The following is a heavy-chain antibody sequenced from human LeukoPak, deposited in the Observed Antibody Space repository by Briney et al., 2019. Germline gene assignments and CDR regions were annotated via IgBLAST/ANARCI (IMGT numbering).Heavy chain of an antibody. CDR2: ISGGGGST. CDR1: GFTFTSYS. D-gene: IGHD4-23*01. V-gene: IGHV3-23*01. Sequence: GGSLRLSCAASGFTFTSYSMNWVRQAPGKGLEWVSTISGGGGSTYYADSVKGRFTISRDNSKNTLYLQVNSLRAEDTAVYYCAKSPTLLDYGGERYAFDIWGQGTMVTVSS. CDR3: AKSPTLLDYGGERYAFDI. J-gene: IGHJ3*02.